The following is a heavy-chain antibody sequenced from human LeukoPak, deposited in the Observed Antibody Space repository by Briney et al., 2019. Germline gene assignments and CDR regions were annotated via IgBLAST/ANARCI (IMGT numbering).Heavy chain of an antibody. CDR1: GFTFGDYA. CDR2: IRSKAFGGTT. D-gene: IGHD1-26*01. Sequence: PGRSLRLSCTAFGFTFGDYAMSWVRQAPGKGLEWVGFIRSKAFGGTTEYAASVKGRFTISRDDSKSIAYLQMNSLKTEDTAVYYCTRGNIPYSESYYGLWGQGTPVTVSS. J-gene: IGHJ4*02. V-gene: IGHV3-49*04. CDR3: TRGNIPYSESYYGL.